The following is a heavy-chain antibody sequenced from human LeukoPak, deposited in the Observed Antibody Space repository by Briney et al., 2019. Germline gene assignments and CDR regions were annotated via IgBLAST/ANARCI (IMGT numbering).Heavy chain of an antibody. V-gene: IGHV3-48*03. D-gene: IGHD1/OR15-1a*01. J-gene: IGHJ6*01. CDR3: ARAITGTNYYYYGMDV. Sequence: GGSLRLSCAASGSIFSSYEMNWVRQAPGKGLEWISHISSGAISMYYADSVKGRFTISRDNAKNLLYLQMNSLRAEDTAVYYCARAITGTNYYYYGMDVWGQGTTVTVSS. CDR1: GSIFSSYE. CDR2: ISSGAISM.